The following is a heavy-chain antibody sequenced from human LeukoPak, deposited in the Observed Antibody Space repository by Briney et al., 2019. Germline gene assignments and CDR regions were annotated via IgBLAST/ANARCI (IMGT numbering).Heavy chain of an antibody. D-gene: IGHD3-9*01. Sequence: SETLSLTCTVSGGSISSSSYYWGWIRQPPGKGLEWIGSIYYSGSTYYNPSLKSRVTISVDTSKDQFSLKLSSVTAADTAVYYCARDAYYDILTGSARWFDPWGQGTLVTVSS. CDR3: ARDAYYDILTGSARWFDP. V-gene: IGHV4-39*07. J-gene: IGHJ5*02. CDR2: IYYSGST. CDR1: GGSISSSSYY.